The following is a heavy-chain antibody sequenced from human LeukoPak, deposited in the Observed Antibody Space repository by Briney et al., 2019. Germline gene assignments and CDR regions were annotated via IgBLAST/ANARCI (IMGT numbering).Heavy chain of an antibody. V-gene: IGHV1-18*01. Sequence: GASVKVSCKASGYTFTSYGIRWVRQAPGQGLEWMGWISAYNGNTKYAQKLQGRVTMTTDTSTSTAYMEVRSLRSDDTAVYYCARAPYRSGTSCFEDRDHWGQGTLVTVSS. CDR3: ARAPYRSGTSCFEDRDH. CDR2: ISAYNGNT. D-gene: IGHD2-2*01. CDR1: GYTFTSYG. J-gene: IGHJ4*02.